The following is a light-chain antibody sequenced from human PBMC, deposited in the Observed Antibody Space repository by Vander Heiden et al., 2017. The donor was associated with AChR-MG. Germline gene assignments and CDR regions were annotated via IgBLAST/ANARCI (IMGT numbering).Light chain of an antibody. CDR2: DAS. V-gene: IGKV3-11*01. CDR1: QSISNN. J-gene: IGKJ1*01. Sequence: EIVLTQSPATLSLSPGQRGTLSCRASQSISNNLAWYQQKPGQAPRLLIYDASNRATGIPARFSGSGYGTDFTLTISSREPEDFAVYYCQQRSKWPPWTFGQGTRVEIK. CDR3: QQRSKWPPWT.